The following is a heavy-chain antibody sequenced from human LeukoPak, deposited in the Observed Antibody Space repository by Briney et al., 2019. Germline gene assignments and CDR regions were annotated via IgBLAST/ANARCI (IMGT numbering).Heavy chain of an antibody. Sequence: GASVKVSCKASGYTFTGYYMHWVRQAPGQGLEWMGWINPNSGGTNYAQKFQGRVTMTRDTSISTAYMELSRLRSDDTAVYYCARERGYSYGMNFDYWGQGTLVTVSS. J-gene: IGHJ4*02. CDR1: GYTFTGYY. V-gene: IGHV1-2*02. D-gene: IGHD5-18*01. CDR3: ARERGYSYGMNFDY. CDR2: INPNSGGT.